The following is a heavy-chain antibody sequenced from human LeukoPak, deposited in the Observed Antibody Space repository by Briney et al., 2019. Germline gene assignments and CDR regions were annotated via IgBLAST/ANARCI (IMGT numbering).Heavy chain of an antibody. V-gene: IGHV3-30*03. CDR2: ISYDGSDK. D-gene: IGHD3-22*01. J-gene: IGHJ6*02. CDR1: GFTFTNSA. CDR3: ASAYDSSVYYYGMDV. Sequence: GGSLRLSCAASGFTFTNSAMKWVRQAPGKGLEWVAVISYDGSDKYYADSVKGRFTLSRDNSKNTLYLQMNSLRAEDTAVYYCASAYDSSVYYYGMDVWGQGTTVTVSS.